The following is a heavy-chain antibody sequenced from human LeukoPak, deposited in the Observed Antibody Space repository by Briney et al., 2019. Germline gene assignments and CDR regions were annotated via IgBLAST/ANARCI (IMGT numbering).Heavy chain of an antibody. J-gene: IGHJ6*04. Sequence: GSSVKVSCKASGGTFSSYAISWVRQAPGQGLEWRGGIIPIFGTANYAQKFQGRVTITAAESTSTAYMELRSLRSEDTAVYYCARTGGYCSSTSCYDVWGKGTTVTISS. CDR2: IIPIFGTA. D-gene: IGHD2-2*01. CDR3: ARTGGYCSSTSCYDV. V-gene: IGHV1-69*01. CDR1: GGTFSSYA.